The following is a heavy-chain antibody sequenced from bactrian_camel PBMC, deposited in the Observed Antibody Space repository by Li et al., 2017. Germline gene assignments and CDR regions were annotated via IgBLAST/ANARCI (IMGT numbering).Heavy chain of an antibody. D-gene: IGHD3*01. Sequence: VQLVESGGGLVQPGGSLRLSCAASGFTFSSYGMSWVRQAPGKGLEWVSGIYSDGSNTYYADSVKGRFTISHDNAKNTLYLQMNSLKPEDTAIYYCVAAKGLPDLLRGGYLSARSYNYWGRGTQVTVS. CDR1: GFTFSSYG. CDR3: VAAKGLPDLLRGGYLSARSYNY. V-gene: IGHV3S7*01. J-gene: IGHJ4*01. CDR2: IYSDGSNT.